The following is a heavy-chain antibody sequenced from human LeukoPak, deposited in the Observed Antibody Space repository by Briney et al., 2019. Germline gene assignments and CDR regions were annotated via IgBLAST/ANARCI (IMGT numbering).Heavy chain of an antibody. CDR1: GGTFSSYA. J-gene: IGHJ6*02. D-gene: IGHD6-19*01. CDR2: IIPIFGTA. V-gene: IGHV1-69*13. CDR3: ASDEAYSSGWYSYYYYYGMDV. Sequence: SVKVSCKASGGTFSSYAISWVRQAPGQGLEWMGGIIPIFGTANYAQKFQGRVTITADESTSTAYMELSSLRSEDTAVYYCASDEAYSSGWYSYYYYYGMDVWDQGTTVTVSS.